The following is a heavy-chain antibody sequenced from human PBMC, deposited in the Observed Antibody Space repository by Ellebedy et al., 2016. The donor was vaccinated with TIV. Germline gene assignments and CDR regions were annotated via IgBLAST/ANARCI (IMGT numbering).Heavy chain of an antibody. V-gene: IGHV4-59*12. CDR2: IYYSGST. J-gene: IGHJ3*02. CDR1: GGSISSYY. Sequence: SETLSLXXTVSGGSISSYYWSWIRQPPGKGLEWIGYIYYSGSTYYNPSLKSRVTISVDTSKNQFSLKLSSVTAADTAVYYCARDYRRGSWTTVTTGGSGAFDIWGQGTMVTVSS. D-gene: IGHD4-17*01. CDR3: ARDYRRGSWTTVTTGGSGAFDI.